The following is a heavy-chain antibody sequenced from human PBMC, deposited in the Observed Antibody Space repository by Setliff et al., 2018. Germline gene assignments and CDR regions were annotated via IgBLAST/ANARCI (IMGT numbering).Heavy chain of an antibody. V-gene: IGHV1-18*03. D-gene: IGHD4-4*01. CDR1: GYTFTNYG. Sequence: ASVKVSCKASGYTFTNYGISWVRQAPGQGLEWMGWISASNGNTNSAQKLQGRVTMTTDTSASTAYMDLSSLRSDDMAVYYCARGRPTANPYYYYYMDVWGKGTTVTV. J-gene: IGHJ6*03. CDR2: ISASNGNT. CDR3: ARGRPTANPYYYYYMDV.